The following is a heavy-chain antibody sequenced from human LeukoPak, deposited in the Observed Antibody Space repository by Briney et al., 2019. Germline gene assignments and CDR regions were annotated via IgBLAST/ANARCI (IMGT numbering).Heavy chain of an antibody. J-gene: IGHJ5*02. CDR1: GGSISSSSYY. CDR3: ARVTTEYWFDP. D-gene: IGHD4-11*01. V-gene: IGHV4-39*07. Sequence: SETLSLTCTVSGGSISSSSYYWGWIRQPPGKGLEWIGSIYYSGSTYYNPSLKSRVTISVDTSKNQFSLKLSSVTAADTAVYYCARVTTEYWFDPWSQGTLVTVSS. CDR2: IYYSGST.